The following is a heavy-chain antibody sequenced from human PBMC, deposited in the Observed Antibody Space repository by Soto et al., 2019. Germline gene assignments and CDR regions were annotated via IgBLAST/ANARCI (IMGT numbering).Heavy chain of an antibody. J-gene: IGHJ3*02. V-gene: IGHV3-33*01. Sequence: GGSLRLSCAASGFTFSSYGMHWVRQAPGKGLEWVAVIWYDGSNKYYADSVKGRFTISRDNSKNTLYLQMNSLRAEDTAVYYCAITRVYWSSGWKVENGAFDIWGQGTMVTVSS. CDR3: AITRVYWSSGWKVENGAFDI. D-gene: IGHD6-19*01. CDR1: GFTFSSYG. CDR2: IWYDGSNK.